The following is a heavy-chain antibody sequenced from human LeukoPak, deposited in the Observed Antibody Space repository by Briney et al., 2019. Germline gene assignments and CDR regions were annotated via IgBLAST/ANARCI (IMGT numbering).Heavy chain of an antibody. Sequence: SSETLSLTCTVSGGSIDSSSYYWGWIRQPPGKGLEWIGTIYYSGSTYYNASLKSRVTISVDTSKNQFSLKLNSVTAADTAVYYCVKIPAALNWFDPWGQGTLVTVSS. CDR3: VKIPAALNWFDP. J-gene: IGHJ5*02. D-gene: IGHD2-2*01. V-gene: IGHV4-39*01. CDR2: IYYSGST. CDR1: GGSIDSSSYY.